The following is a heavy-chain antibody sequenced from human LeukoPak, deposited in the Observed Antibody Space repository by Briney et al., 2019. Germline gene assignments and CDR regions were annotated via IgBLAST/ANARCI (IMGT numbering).Heavy chain of an antibody. CDR1: GFTFSSYS. V-gene: IGHV3-21*01. D-gene: IGHD3-10*01. CDR2: ISSSTNHI. CDR3: XXXXGXGSXDY. J-gene: IGHJ4*02. Sequence: GGSLRLSCAASGFTFSSYSMNWVRQAPGKGPEWVSSISSSTNHIFYADSVKGRFTISRDNAKNSLYLQMNGLRAEDTAVYYXXXXXGXGSXDYXGQGTLVTVXS.